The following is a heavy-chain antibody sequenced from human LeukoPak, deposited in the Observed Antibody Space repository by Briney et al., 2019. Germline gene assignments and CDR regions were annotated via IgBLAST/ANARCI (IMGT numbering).Heavy chain of an antibody. J-gene: IGHJ4*02. V-gene: IGHV4-31*03. CDR3: ARDQVECTGGTCQSRVGFDF. CDR2: IYHSGRS. Sequence: SETLSLTCTVSGDSISNGVKYWSWIRQHPGRGLEWIGYIYHSGRSYYNPSLKSRITMSVDTSKNQFSLNLSSVTAADTAVYYCARDQVECTGGTCQSRVGFDFWGQGT. D-gene: IGHD3/OR15-3a*01. CDR1: GDSISNGVKY.